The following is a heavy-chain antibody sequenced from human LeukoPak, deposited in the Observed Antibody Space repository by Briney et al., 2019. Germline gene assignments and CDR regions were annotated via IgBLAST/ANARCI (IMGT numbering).Heavy chain of an antibody. V-gene: IGHV3-48*03. CDR3: AKDLYDYVWGSSDY. D-gene: IGHD3-16*01. CDR2: ISSSGSTI. Sequence: GGSLRLSCAASGFTFSSYEMNWVRQAPGKGLEWVSYISSSGSTIYYADSVKGRFTISRDNSKNTLYLQMNSLRAEDTAVYYCAKDLYDYVWGSSDYWGQGTLVTVSS. CDR1: GFTFSSYE. J-gene: IGHJ4*02.